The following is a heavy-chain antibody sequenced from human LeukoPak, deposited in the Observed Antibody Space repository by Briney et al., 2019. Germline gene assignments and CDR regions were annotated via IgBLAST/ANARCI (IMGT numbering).Heavy chain of an antibody. D-gene: IGHD3-22*01. CDR1: GGSISSSSYY. CDR3: ARQSITMIVVALDY. J-gene: IGHJ4*02. Sequence: SETLSLTCTVSGGSISSSSYYWGWIRQPPGKGLEWIGSIYYSGSTYYNPSLKSRVTISADTSKNQFSLRLSSVTAADTAVYYCARQSITMIVVALDYWGQGTLVTVSS. CDR2: IYYSGST. V-gene: IGHV4-39*01.